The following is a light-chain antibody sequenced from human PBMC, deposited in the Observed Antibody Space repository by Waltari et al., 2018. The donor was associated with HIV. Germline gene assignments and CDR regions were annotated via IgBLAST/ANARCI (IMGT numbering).Light chain of an antibody. Sequence: QSALTPPASVSGSPGQSSTIPCTGTRSGVGSYSPVSWYQQHPGKAPKLMIYEVTKRPSGVSNRFSGSKSGNTASLTISGLQAEDEADYYCCSYAGNPYVFGTGTKVTVL. CDR2: EVT. CDR3: CSYAGNPYV. V-gene: IGLV2-23*02. J-gene: IGLJ1*01. CDR1: RSGVGSYSP.